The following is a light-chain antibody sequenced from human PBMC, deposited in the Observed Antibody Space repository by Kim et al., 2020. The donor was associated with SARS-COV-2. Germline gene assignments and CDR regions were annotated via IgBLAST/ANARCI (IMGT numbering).Light chain of an antibody. Sequence: AAGKTARITCGGNNIGGKNVRWYQQKPGQAPVLVKFYTSDRPSGLPARISASNSGNTATLTISGVEAGDEADYYCQVWDTSTDHVVFGGGTQLTVL. CDR1: NIGGKN. J-gene: IGLJ2*01. V-gene: IGLV3-21*04. CDR3: QVWDTSTDHVV. CDR2: YTS.